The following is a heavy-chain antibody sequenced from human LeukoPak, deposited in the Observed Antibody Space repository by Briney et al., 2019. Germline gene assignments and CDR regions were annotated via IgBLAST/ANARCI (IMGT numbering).Heavy chain of an antibody. V-gene: IGHV1-2*02. CDR2: INPNSGGT. Sequence: ASVKVSCKASGYTFTGYYMHWVRQAPGQGLEWMGWINPNSGGTNYAQKFQGRVTMTRDTAISTAYMELSRLRSDDTAVYYWAGDLRDIVAGNWFDPWGQGTLVTVSS. D-gene: IGHD2-15*01. J-gene: IGHJ5*02. CDR1: GYTFTGYY. CDR3: AGDLRDIVAGNWFDP.